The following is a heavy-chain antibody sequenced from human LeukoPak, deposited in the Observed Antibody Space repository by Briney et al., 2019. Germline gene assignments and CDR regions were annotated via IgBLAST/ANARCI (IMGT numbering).Heavy chain of an antibody. Sequence: QAGGSLRLSCAASGFTFSTYAMSWVRQAPGKGLEWVAAISGGIMINTYYTDSVKGRFTISRDNSKNTLYLQMNSLRDDDTAVYYCPKDPVVSAPHVFDIWGQGTMVTVSS. CDR1: GFTFSTYA. D-gene: IGHD3-16*02. J-gene: IGHJ3*02. CDR2: ISGGIMINT. V-gene: IGHV3-23*01. CDR3: PKDPVVSAPHVFDI.